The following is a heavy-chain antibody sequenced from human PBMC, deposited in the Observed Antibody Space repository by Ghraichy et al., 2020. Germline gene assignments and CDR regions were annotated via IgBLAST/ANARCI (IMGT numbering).Heavy chain of an antibody. V-gene: IGHV3-7*03. CDR1: GFTFSSYW. J-gene: IGHJ4*02. CDR2: INQDESEK. CDR3: ARENGYYGDYLDY. D-gene: IGHD4-17*01. Sequence: GESLNISCAASGFTFSSYWVTWVRQAPGKGLEWVANINQDESEKYYVDSVKGRFTISRDYTENSVYLQMNSLRAEDTVVYYCARENGYYGDYLDYWGQGTLVTVSS.